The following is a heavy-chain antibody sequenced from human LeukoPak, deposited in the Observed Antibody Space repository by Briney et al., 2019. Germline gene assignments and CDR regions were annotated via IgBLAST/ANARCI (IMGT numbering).Heavy chain of an antibody. CDR2: ITYSGST. J-gene: IGHJ4*02. D-gene: IGHD2-15*01. CDR3: ARVRIGFDY. Sequence: PSETLSLNCTVSGGSIRSYYWSWIQQPPGKGQEWIGYITYSGSTNYNPSLKRRVTISVDTSKNQFSLKLSSVTAADTAVYYCARVRIGFDYWGQGTLVTVSS. V-gene: IGHV4-59*01. CDR1: GGSIRSYY.